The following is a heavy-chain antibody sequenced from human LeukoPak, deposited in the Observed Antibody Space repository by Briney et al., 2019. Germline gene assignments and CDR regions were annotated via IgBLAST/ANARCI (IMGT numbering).Heavy chain of an antibody. J-gene: IGHJ4*02. CDR1: GSIFTSYW. CDR3: ARRGPGSSDFDY. Sequence: GASLQISSKCSGSIFTSYWIGWVRQLPGKGLEWMGIIYPGDSDTRYSPSFQGQVTISADKYISTAYLQWSSLKASDTAMYYCARRGPGSSDFDYWGQGTLVTVSS. D-gene: IGHD2-2*01. CDR2: IYPGDSDT. V-gene: IGHV5-51*01.